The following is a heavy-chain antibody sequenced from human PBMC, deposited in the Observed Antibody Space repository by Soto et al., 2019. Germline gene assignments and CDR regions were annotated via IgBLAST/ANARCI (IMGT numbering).Heavy chain of an antibody. Sequence: HPGGSLRLSCAAPGCTFSSYAMSWVRQAPGKGLEWVSAISGSGGSTYYADSVKGRFTISRDTSKNTLYLQMNSLRAEDTAVYYCAKGIAVVGAEYFQHWGQGTLVTVSS. CDR3: AKGIAVVGAEYFQH. V-gene: IGHV3-23*01. J-gene: IGHJ1*01. CDR2: ISGSGGST. D-gene: IGHD6-19*01. CDR1: GCTFSSYA.